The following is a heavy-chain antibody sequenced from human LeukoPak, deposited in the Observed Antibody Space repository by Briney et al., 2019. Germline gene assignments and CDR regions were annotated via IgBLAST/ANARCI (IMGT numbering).Heavy chain of an antibody. Sequence: GGSLRLSCAASGFTFSSYGMHWVRQAPGKGLEWVAFIRYDGSNKYYADSVKGRFTISRDSSKNTLYLQMNSLRAEDTAVYYCAKRLRFLEWCVDYWGQGTLVTVSS. CDR1: GFTFSSYG. CDR3: AKRLRFLEWCVDY. CDR2: IRYDGSNK. D-gene: IGHD3-3*01. J-gene: IGHJ4*02. V-gene: IGHV3-30*02.